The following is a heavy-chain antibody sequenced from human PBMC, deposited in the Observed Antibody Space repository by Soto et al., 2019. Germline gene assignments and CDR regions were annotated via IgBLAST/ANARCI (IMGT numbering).Heavy chain of an antibody. CDR1: GDYIHVGGYY. J-gene: IGHJ5*01. D-gene: IGHD2-2*01. CDR3: GSDLTSNGNCSDT. CDR2: IYYTGKT. Sequence: KPSETLSLTCSVSGDYIHVGGYYWTWIRQRPGKGLEWMGYIYYTGKTYYNPSLESRLTMSVDRSKNQFSLRLTSVTAADTAVYFCGSDLTSNGNCSDTWGQGTRVTVAS. V-gene: IGHV4-30-4*01.